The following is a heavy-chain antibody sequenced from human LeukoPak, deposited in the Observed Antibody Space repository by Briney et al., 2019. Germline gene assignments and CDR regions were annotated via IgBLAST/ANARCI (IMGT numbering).Heavy chain of an antibody. CDR3: ASVITTIRNWFDP. Sequence: SETLSLTCTVSGGSISSGDYYRSWIRQHPGKGLEWIGYIYYSGSTYYNPSLKSRVTISVDTSKNQFSLKLSSVTAADTAVYYCASVITTIRNWFDPWGQGTLVTVSS. CDR1: GGSISSGDYY. D-gene: IGHD3-16*01. J-gene: IGHJ5*02. V-gene: IGHV4-31*03. CDR2: IYYSGST.